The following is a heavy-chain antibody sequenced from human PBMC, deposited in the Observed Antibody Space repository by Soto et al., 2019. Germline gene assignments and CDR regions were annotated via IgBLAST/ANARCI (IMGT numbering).Heavy chain of an antibody. D-gene: IGHD3-16*01. J-gene: IGHJ1*01. V-gene: IGHV3-30*19. CDR2: TSYDGSGK. CDR1: GFTFRSYV. CDR3: APGGKTGGLDV. Sequence: QVQLVESGGGVVQPGTSLRLSCVGSGFTFRSYVIHWVRQAPGKGLEWVALTSYDGSGKYYGDSVRGRFTISRDKSRNTVDLQLDRLILEDTALYYFAPGGKTGGLDVWGQGTLVSVSS.